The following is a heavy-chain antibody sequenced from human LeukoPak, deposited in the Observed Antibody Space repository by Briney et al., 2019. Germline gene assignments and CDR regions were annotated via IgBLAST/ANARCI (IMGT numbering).Heavy chain of an antibody. D-gene: IGHD4-17*01. Sequence: SETLSLTCIVSGGSISSGSYHWTWIRQHPGQGLEWIGYIYYSGSTYYNPSLKSRVTISVDTSKNQSSLKLSSVTAADTAVYYCARERDYGDRLFDYWGQGTLVTVSS. V-gene: IGHV4-31*03. CDR1: GGSISSGSYH. CDR2: IYYSGST. CDR3: ARERDYGDRLFDY. J-gene: IGHJ4*02.